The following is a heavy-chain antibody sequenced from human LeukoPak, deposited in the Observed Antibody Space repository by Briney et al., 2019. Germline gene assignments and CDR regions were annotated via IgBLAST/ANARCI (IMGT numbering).Heavy chain of an antibody. Sequence: GGSLRLSCLASGFTFSNYAMSWVRQAPGKGLEWVSGITISGNTAYYADSVKGRFTISRDNSKHTLYLQVNSLRAEDTAVYYCARSGFSWRGNFDYWGQGTLVTVSS. CDR3: ARSGFSWRGNFDY. CDR2: ITISGNTA. CDR1: GFTFSNYA. J-gene: IGHJ4*02. D-gene: IGHD3-16*01. V-gene: IGHV3-23*01.